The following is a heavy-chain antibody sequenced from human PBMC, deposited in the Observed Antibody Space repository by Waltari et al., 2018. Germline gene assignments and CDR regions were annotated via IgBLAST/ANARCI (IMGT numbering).Heavy chain of an antibody. CDR1: GGSISSSNW. Sequence: QVQLQESGPGLVKPSGTLSLTCAVSGGSISSSNWWSWVRQPPGKGLEWIGEIYHSGSTNYNPSLKSRVTISVDKSKNQFSLKLSSVTAADTAVYYCARTERGGYCSGGSCRGLEDYWGQGTLVTVSS. CDR3: ARTERGGYCSGGSCRGLEDY. V-gene: IGHV4-4*02. J-gene: IGHJ4*02. D-gene: IGHD2-15*01. CDR2: IYHSGST.